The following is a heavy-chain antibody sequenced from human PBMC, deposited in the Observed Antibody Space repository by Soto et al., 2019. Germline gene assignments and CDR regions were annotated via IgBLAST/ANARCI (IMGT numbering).Heavy chain of an antibody. D-gene: IGHD2-21*02. Sequence: SETLSLTCTVSGGSISSPYYFWGWIRQSPXKGLEWIGSVYYSGRTYYNPSLKSRVTISVDTSKNHFSLKLKSVTAADTAVYYCADGLHCGGDCPISEYFHHWGQGTLVTVSS. V-gene: IGHV4-39*02. CDR2: VYYSGRT. J-gene: IGHJ1*01. CDR3: ADGLHCGGDCPISEYFHH. CDR1: GGSISSPYYF.